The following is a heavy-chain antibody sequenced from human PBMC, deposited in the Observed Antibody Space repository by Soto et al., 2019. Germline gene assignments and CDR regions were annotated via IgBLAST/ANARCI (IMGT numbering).Heavy chain of an antibody. J-gene: IGHJ4*02. CDR3: AVGYCSSTSCSTLDS. V-gene: IGHV4-34*01. D-gene: IGHD2-2*01. Sequence: QVQLQQWGAGLLKPSETLSLTCVVSGGSFSGYYWNWIRQPPGKGLEWIGEINHSGSTNYNPSLKARVTISVDTSKNQLSLRLSSVTAADTAMYYCAVGYCSSTSCSTLDSWGQGTLVTVSS. CDR2: INHSGST. CDR1: GGSFSGYY.